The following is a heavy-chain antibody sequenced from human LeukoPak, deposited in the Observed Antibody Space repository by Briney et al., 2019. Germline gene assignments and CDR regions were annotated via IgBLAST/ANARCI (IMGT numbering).Heavy chain of an antibody. Sequence: GGSLRLSCAASGFTFSSYGMSWVRQAPGRGLEWVSAISTTGGTTYYADSVRGRFTISRDNSGNTLYLQMNSLRAEDTAIYYCAKNGDRGAYCSGGTCYPYYYYYMDVWGKGTTVTISS. J-gene: IGHJ6*03. CDR3: AKNGDRGAYCSGGTCYPYYYYYMDV. V-gene: IGHV3-23*01. CDR1: GFTFSSYG. D-gene: IGHD2-15*01. CDR2: ISTTGGTT.